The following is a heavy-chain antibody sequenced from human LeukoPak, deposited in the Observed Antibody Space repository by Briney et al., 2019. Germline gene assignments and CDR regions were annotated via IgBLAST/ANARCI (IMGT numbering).Heavy chain of an antibody. D-gene: IGHD5-12*01. Sequence: PSETLSLTCTVSGGSISSGGYYWSWIRQHPGKGLEWIGYIYYSGSTYYNPSLKSRVTISVDTSKNQFSLKLSSVTAADTAVYYCARQVVATVDYWGQGTLVTVSS. CDR3: ARQVVATVDY. CDR2: IYYSGST. J-gene: IGHJ4*02. V-gene: IGHV4-31*03. CDR1: GGSISSGGYY.